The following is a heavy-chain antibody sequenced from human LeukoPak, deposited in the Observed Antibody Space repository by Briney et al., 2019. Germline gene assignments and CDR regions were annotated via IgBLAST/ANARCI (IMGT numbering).Heavy chain of an antibody. Sequence: GGSLRLSCAASGFTFSSYWMSWVRQAPGKGLEWVANIKQDGSEKYYVDSVKGRFTISRDNAKNSLYLQMNSLRAEDTAVYYCARPVGATPFDAFDIWGQGTMVTVSS. CDR1: GFTFSSYW. CDR3: ARPVGATPFDAFDI. J-gene: IGHJ3*02. CDR2: IKQDGSEK. D-gene: IGHD1-26*01. V-gene: IGHV3-7*01.